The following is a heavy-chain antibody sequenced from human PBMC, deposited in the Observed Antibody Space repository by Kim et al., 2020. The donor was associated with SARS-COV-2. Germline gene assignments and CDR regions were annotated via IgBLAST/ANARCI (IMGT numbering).Heavy chain of an antibody. CDR2: ISSSSSYI. J-gene: IGHJ6*02. Sequence: GGSLRVSCAASGFTFSSYSMNWVRQAPGKGLEWVSSISSSSSYIYYADSVKGRFTISRDNAKNSLYLQMNSLRAEDTAVYYCARDLNTYYYDSSGPYGMDVWGQGTTVTVSS. CDR3: ARDLNTYYYDSSGPYGMDV. CDR1: GFTFSSYS. V-gene: IGHV3-21*01. D-gene: IGHD3-22*01.